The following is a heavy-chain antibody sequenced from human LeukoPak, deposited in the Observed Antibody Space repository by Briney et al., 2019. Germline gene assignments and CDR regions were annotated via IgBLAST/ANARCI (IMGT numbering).Heavy chain of an antibody. Sequence: GGSLRLSCAASGFTFSNYWMSWVRQAPGKGLEWVANINQDGSEKYYVDSVKGRFTISRDNAKNSLYLQMNSLRTEDTAVYYCARDGLYGMDVWGQGTTVTASS. CDR3: ARDGLYGMDV. J-gene: IGHJ6*02. D-gene: IGHD3-22*01. CDR1: GFTFSNYW. V-gene: IGHV3-7*01. CDR2: INQDGSEK.